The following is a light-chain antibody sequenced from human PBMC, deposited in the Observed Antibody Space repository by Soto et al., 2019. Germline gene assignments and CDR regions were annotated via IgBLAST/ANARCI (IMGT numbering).Light chain of an antibody. CDR1: QSISSW. V-gene: IGKV1-5*01. J-gene: IGKJ2*01. CDR2: DAS. CDR3: QQYNSYSPYT. Sequence: DIQMTQSPSTLSASVGDRVTITCRASQSISSWLAWYQQKPGKAPKLLIYDASSLESGVPSSFSGSGSGTEFTLTISSLQPDDFATEYCQQYNSYSPYTFGQGTKLEIK.